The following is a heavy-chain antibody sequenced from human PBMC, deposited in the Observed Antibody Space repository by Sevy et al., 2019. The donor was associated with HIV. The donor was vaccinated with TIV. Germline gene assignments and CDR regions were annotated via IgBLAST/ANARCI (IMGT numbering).Heavy chain of an antibody. D-gene: IGHD2-2*01. V-gene: IGHV1-3*01. CDR3: ARSVIAPAIFDY. CDR2: INPGNGNP. CDR1: GYTFTSYA. J-gene: IGHJ4*02. Sequence: ASVKVSCKASGYTFTSYAIHWVRQAPGQRLEWMGWINPGNGNPKYSQKFQGRVTITRYTSASTTYMELSSLTSEDTAVYYEARSVIAPAIFDYWGRGTLGTVSS.